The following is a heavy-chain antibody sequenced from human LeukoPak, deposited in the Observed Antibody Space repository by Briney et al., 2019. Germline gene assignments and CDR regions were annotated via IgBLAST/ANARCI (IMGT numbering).Heavy chain of an antibody. CDR3: ARDFQMTTVTTSGIYYYYYGMDV. V-gene: IGHV4-4*07. CDR1: GGSISSYY. CDR2: IYTSGSP. Sequence: PSETLSLTCTVSGGSISSYYWSWIRQPAGKGLEWIGRIYTSGSPNYNPSLKSRVTMSVDTSKNQFSLKLSSVTAADTAVYYCARDFQMTTVTTSGIYYYYYGMDVWGQGTTVTVSS. J-gene: IGHJ6*02. D-gene: IGHD4-11*01.